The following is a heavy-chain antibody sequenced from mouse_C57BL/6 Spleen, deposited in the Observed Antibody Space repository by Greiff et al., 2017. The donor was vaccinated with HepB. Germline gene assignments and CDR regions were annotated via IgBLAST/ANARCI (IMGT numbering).Heavy chain of an antibody. CDR3: ARARTYWYFDV. J-gene: IGHJ1*03. CDR2: INPSNGGT. CDR1: GYTFTSYW. V-gene: IGHV1-53*01. Sequence: QVQLQQSGTELVKPGASVKLSCKASGYTFTSYWMHWVKQRPGQGLEWIGNINPSNGGTNYNEKFKSKATLTVDKSSSTAYMQLSSLTSEDSAIYYCARARTYWYFDVWGTGTTVTVSS.